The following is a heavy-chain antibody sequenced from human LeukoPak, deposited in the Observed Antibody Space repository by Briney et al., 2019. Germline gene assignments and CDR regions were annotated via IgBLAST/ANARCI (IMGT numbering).Heavy chain of an antibody. J-gene: IGHJ3*02. CDR2: IYYSGST. Sequence: SETLSLTCTVSGGSISSYYWSWIRQPPGKGLEWIGYIYYSGSTNYNPSLKSRVTISVDTSKNQFSLKLSSVTAADTAVYYCARGLLDYGDYLFGSAAFDIWGQGTMVTVSS. D-gene: IGHD4-17*01. V-gene: IGHV4-59*01. CDR3: ARGLLDYGDYLFGSAAFDI. CDR1: GGSISSYY.